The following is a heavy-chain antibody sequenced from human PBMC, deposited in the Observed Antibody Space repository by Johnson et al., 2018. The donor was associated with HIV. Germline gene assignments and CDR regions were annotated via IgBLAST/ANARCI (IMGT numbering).Heavy chain of an antibody. CDR2: ISYDGSNK. V-gene: IGHV3-30*04. CDR1: GFSFSNYA. D-gene: IGHD3-10*01. Sequence: QVQLVESGGGVVQPGRSLRLSCAASGFSFSNYAMHWVRQAPGKGLEWVAVISYDGSNKYYADSVKGRFTISRDNSKNTLYLQMNILRAGDSAVYYCARVGGSWMLDAFDIWGKGTVVTVSS. J-gene: IGHJ3*02. CDR3: ARVGGSWMLDAFDI.